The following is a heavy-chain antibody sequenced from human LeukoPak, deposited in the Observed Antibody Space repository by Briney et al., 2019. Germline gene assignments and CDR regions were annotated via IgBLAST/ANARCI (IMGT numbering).Heavy chain of an antibody. CDR3: ATRYGYNWTVDY. D-gene: IGHD1-1*01. Sequence: PGGSLRLSCAASGFTFSSYAMSWVRQAPGKGLGWVSAISGSGGSTYYADSVKGRFTISRDNSKNTLYLQMNSLRAEDTAVYYCATRYGYNWTVDYWGQGTLVTVSS. J-gene: IGHJ4*02. V-gene: IGHV3-23*01. CDR2: ISGSGGST. CDR1: GFTFSSYA.